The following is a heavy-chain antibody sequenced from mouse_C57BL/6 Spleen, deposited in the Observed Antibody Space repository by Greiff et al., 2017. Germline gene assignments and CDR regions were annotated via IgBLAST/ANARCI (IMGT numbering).Heavy chain of an antibody. CDR3: TTWGYYGSLDY. CDR2: INPEDGDT. CDR1: GFNFKDYY. J-gene: IGHJ2*01. Sequence: EVQLQQSGAELVRPGASVKFSCTASGFNFKDYYMTWVSQGPEQGLEWFGRINPEDGDTEYAPKFQGKATRTADTSSNTAYLQLSSLTSEDTAVYYCTTWGYYGSLDYWGQGTTLTVSS. D-gene: IGHD1-1*01. V-gene: IGHV14-1*01.